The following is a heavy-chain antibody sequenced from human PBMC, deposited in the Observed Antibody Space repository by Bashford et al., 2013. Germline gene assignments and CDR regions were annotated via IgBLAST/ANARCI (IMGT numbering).Heavy chain of an antibody. CDR2: FDPEDGET. CDR3: ATMAFDSSTYYNYFDP. Sequence: ASVKVSCKVSGYTLTELSIHWVRQAPGKGLEWMGGFDPEDGETIYAQKFQGRVTMTEDTFTDTAYMELSSLRSDDTAMYYCATMAFDSSTYYNYFDPWGRGTRRXPSPQ. J-gene: IGHJ5*01. V-gene: IGHV1-24*01. D-gene: IGHD3-22*01. CDR1: GYTLTELS.